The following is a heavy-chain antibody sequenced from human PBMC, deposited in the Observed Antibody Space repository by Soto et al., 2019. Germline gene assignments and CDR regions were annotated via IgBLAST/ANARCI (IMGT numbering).Heavy chain of an antibody. V-gene: IGHV1-69*13. CDR2: IIPIFGTA. J-gene: IGHJ6*02. CDR3: AREGDSGSYYGGYYYYYGMDV. CDR1: GGTFSSYA. D-gene: IGHD1-26*01. Sequence: SVKVSCKASGGTFSSYAISWVRQAPGQGLEWMGGIIPIFGTANYAQKCQGRVTITADESTSTAYMELSSLRSEDTAVYYCAREGDSGSYYGGYYYYYGMDVWGQGXTVTVSS.